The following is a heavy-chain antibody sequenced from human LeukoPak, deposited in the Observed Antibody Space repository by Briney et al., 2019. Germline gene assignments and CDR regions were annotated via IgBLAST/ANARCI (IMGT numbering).Heavy chain of an antibody. J-gene: IGHJ6*03. Sequence: PSETLSLTCTVSGGSISSSSYYWGWIRQPPGKGLEWIGSIYYSGSTYHNPSLKSRVTISVDTSKNQFSLKLSSVTAADTAVYYCARHFSGWTPPGIYYYYYYMDVWGKGTTVTISS. CDR1: GGSISSSSYY. CDR2: IYYSGST. V-gene: IGHV4-39*01. D-gene: IGHD6-19*01. CDR3: ARHFSGWTPPGIYYYYYYMDV.